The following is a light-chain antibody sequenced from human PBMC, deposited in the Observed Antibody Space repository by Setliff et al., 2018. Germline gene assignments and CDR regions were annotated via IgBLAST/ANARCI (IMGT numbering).Light chain of an antibody. J-gene: IGLJ1*01. CDR3: TSYTSTARV. CDR2: EVS. V-gene: IGLV2-14*01. CDR1: SSDVGAYNY. Sequence: QSALTQPASVSGSPGQSITISCTGTSSDVGAYNYVSWYQQHLGKAPKLMIYEVSNRPSGVSNRFSGSKSGNTASLTISGLQAEDEADYYCTSYTSTARVFGTGTKVTVL.